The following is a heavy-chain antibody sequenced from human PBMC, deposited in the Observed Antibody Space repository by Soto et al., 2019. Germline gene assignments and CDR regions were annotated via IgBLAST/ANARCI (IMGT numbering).Heavy chain of an antibody. D-gene: IGHD6-19*01. CDR2: INHSGST. V-gene: IGHV4-34*01. CDR3: ARGLYAVAGTADY. J-gene: IGHJ4*02. Sequence: SETLSLTCAVYGGSFSGYYWSWIRQPPGKGLEWIGEINHSGSTNYNPSVKSRVTISVDTSKNQFSLKLSSVTAADTAVYYCARGLYAVAGTADYWGQGTLVTVSS. CDR1: GGSFSGYY.